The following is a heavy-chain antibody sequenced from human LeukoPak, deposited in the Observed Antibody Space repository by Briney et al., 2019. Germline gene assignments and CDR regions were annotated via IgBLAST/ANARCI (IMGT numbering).Heavy chain of an antibody. V-gene: IGHV3-66*01. J-gene: IGHJ4*02. CDR1: GFTVSGNY. Sequence: GGSLRLSCAVSGFTVSGNYMSWVRQAPGKGLEWVSVIYSDRSTYYADSVKGRFTISGDNSKNTLFLQTNSLRAEDTAVYFCARALRGYSYVLDYWGQGTLVTVSS. CDR3: ARALRGYSYVLDY. D-gene: IGHD5-18*01. CDR2: IYSDRST.